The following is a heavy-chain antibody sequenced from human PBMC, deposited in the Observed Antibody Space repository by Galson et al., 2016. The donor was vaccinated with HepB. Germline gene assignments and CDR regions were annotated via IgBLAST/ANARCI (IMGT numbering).Heavy chain of an antibody. D-gene: IGHD2-21*01. CDR2: ISTHNGNT. V-gene: IGHV1-18*01. CDR3: ARDGGDARVISDY. CDR1: GYTFSSYG. Sequence: SVKVSCKASGYTFSSYGISWLRQAPGQGLEWMGWISTHNGNTHYAQKLQDRVTLTTDTSTTTAYLELRSLKSDDTAVYYCARDGGDARVISDYWGQGTLVTVSS. J-gene: IGHJ4*02.